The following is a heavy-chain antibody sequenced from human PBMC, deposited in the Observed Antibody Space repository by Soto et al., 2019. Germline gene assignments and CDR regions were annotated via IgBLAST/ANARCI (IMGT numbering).Heavy chain of an antibody. CDR3: ARDYMRLSGLDP. D-gene: IGHD3-10*01. Sequence: EVQLVESGGGLLKPGGSLRLSCAASGFTFSSYSMIWVRQAPGKGLEWVSSISSSSSYIYYADSVKGRFTISRDNAKNSLYLQMNRLRAEDTAVYYCARDYMRLSGLDPWGQGTLVTVSS. V-gene: IGHV3-21*01. CDR1: GFTFSSYS. CDR2: ISSSSSYI. J-gene: IGHJ5*02.